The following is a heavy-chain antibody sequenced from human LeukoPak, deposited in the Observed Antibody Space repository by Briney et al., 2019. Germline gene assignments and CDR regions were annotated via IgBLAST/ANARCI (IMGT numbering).Heavy chain of an antibody. CDR3: AHGDSGNYHSFDF. CDR2: IYYSGST. J-gene: IGHJ4*02. D-gene: IGHD3-10*01. Sequence: SETLSLTCTVSGGSISSGGYYWSWIRQHPGKGLEWIGYIYYSGSTYYNPSLKSRVTISVDTSKNQFSLKLSSVTAADTAVYYCAHGDSGNYHSFDFWGQGTLVTVSS. CDR1: GGSISSGGYY. V-gene: IGHV4-31*03.